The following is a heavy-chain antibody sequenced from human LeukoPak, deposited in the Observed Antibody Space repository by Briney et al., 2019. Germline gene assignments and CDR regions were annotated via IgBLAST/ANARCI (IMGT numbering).Heavy chain of an antibody. CDR1: GYRFTSYW. J-gene: IGHJ4*02. V-gene: IGHV5-51*01. D-gene: IGHD2-2*01. CDR2: IYAGDSNT. CDR3: ARLGGDLYCTSTRCFYDY. Sequence: GESLKISCKGSGYRFTSYWIGWVRRMPGKGLEWMGRIYAGDSNTRYRPSFQGQVTISVDKSISTAYLQWSSLKASDTAMYYCARLGGDLYCTSTRCFYDYWGQGTLVTVSP.